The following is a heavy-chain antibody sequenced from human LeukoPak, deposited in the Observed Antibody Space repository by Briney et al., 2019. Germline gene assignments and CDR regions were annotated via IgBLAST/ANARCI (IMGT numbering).Heavy chain of an antibody. CDR3: ASTTAAVVLSFDY. V-gene: IGHV4-39*01. Sequence: SETLSLTCTVSGGSIRSSYYYWGWIRQPPGKGLEWIGSIYDSGSTYYNPSLKSRVTISVDTSKNQFSLKLSSVTAADTAVYYCASTTAAVVLSFDYWGQGTLVTVSS. CDR2: IYDSGST. D-gene: IGHD6-13*01. J-gene: IGHJ4*02. CDR1: GGSIRSSYYY.